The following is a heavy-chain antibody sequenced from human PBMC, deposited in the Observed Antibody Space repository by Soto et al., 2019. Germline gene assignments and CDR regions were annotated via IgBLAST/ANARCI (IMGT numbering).Heavy chain of an antibody. D-gene: IGHD2-2*01. CDR2: IYYSGST. Sequence: SETLSLTCTVSGGSTSSSSYYWGWIRQPPGKGLEWIGSIYYSGSTYYNPSLKSRVTMSLDTSKNQFSLKLSSVTAADTAVYYCARSRAGGYCSSTSCPPPNIYYNWFDPWGQGTLVTVSS. V-gene: IGHV4-39*07. J-gene: IGHJ5*02. CDR3: ARSRAGGYCSSTSCPPPNIYYNWFDP. CDR1: GGSTSSSSYY.